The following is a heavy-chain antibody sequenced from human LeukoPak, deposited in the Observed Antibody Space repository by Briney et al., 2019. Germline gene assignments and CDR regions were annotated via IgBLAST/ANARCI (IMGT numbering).Heavy chain of an antibody. CDR3: ASYYGDFPEEGWFDP. CDR2: IYSGGST. D-gene: IGHD4-17*01. Sequence: GGSLRLPCAASGFTVSSNYMSWVRQAPGKGLEWVSVIYSGGSTYYADSVKGRFTISRDNSKNTLYLQMNSLRAEDTAVYYCASYYGDFPEEGWFDPWGQGTLVTVSS. CDR1: GFTVSSNY. J-gene: IGHJ5*02. V-gene: IGHV3-53*01.